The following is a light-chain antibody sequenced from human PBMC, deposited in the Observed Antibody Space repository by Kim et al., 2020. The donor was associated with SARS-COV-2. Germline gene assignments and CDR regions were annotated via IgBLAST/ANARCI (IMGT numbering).Light chain of an antibody. CDR2: KVS. CDR1: QSLLSSDGNTY. J-gene: IGKJ1*01. V-gene: IGKV2-24*01. CDR3: MKATQFPWT. Sequence: DIVMTQTPLSLPVTLGQPASISCTSSQSLLSSDGNTYLNWFHQRPGQPPRPLIYKVSIRFSGVPDRFSGSGAGTCFTLRISRVEAEDVGVYYCMKATQFPWTFVHGTKVDIK.